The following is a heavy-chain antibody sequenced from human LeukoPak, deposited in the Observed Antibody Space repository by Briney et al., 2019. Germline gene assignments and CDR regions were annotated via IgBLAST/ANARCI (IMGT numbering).Heavy chain of an antibody. Sequence: GGSLRLSCAASGFTFSSYSINWVRQAPGKGLEWVSSISSSSSFISYADSVKGRFTISRDNAKNSVFLQMNSLRAEDTAVYYCVKGQRYYDSSGYYSIEYFQHWGQGTLVTVSS. V-gene: IGHV3-21*01. CDR1: GFTFSSYS. D-gene: IGHD3-22*01. CDR2: ISSSSSFI. CDR3: VKGQRYYDSSGYYSIEYFQH. J-gene: IGHJ1*01.